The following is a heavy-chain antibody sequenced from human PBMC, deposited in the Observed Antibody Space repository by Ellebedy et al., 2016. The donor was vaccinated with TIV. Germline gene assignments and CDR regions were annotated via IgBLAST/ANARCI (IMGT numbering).Heavy chain of an antibody. D-gene: IGHD2-2*01. CDR1: GGTFNNHA. J-gene: IGHJ6*03. Sequence: ASVKVSXKAPGGTFNNHAISWVRQAPGQGLEWMGGIIPMFGTANYAQKFQDRVTITADESTSTAYMEMSSLRSDDTAMYYCARVSCSGTDCPSPTYYYYMDVWGKGTTVSVSS. V-gene: IGHV1-69*13. CDR2: IIPMFGTA. CDR3: ARVSCSGTDCPSPTYYYYMDV.